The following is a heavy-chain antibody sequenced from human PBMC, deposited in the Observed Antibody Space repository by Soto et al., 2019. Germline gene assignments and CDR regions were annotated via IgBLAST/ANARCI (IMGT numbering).Heavy chain of an antibody. CDR1: GYTFTDYG. CDR2: ISGYNGNT. Sequence: ASVKVSCKASGYTFTDYGISWVRQAPGQGLEWMGWISGYNGNTKYAQKFQGRVIMTTDTPTNTAYMELRSLRSDDTAVYYCARDREYYYDSSGNYYYHYGLDVWGQGTTVTVSS. V-gene: IGHV1-18*04. CDR3: ARDREYYYDSSGNYYYHYGLDV. J-gene: IGHJ6*02. D-gene: IGHD3-22*01.